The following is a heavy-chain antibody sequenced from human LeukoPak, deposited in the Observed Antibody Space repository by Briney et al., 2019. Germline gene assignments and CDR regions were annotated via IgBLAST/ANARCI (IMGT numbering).Heavy chain of an antibody. Sequence: GGSLRLSCAASGFTFSDYYMSWIRQAPGKGLEWVSYISSSSSHTNYADSVKGRFTISRDNAKNSLYLQMNSLRAEDTAVYYCARDRAQYYYGSGSYRPYYYYGMDVWGQGTTVTVSS. J-gene: IGHJ6*02. CDR2: ISSSSSHT. D-gene: IGHD3-10*01. V-gene: IGHV3-11*05. CDR1: GFTFSDYY. CDR3: ARDRAQYYYGSGSYRPYYYYGMDV.